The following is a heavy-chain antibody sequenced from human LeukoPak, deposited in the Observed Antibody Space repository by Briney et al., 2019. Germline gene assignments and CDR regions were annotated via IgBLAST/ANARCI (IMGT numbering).Heavy chain of an antibody. CDR1: GFTFSSYA. V-gene: IGHV3-30-3*01. CDR2: ISYDGSNK. D-gene: IGHD6-19*01. Sequence: GRSLRLSCAASGFTFSSYAMHWVRQAPGKGLEWVAVISYDGSNKYYADSVKGRFTISRDNSKNTLYLQMNSLRAEDTAGYYCARTAPTFIAVARDAFDIWGQGTMVTVSS. J-gene: IGHJ3*02. CDR3: ARTAPTFIAVARDAFDI.